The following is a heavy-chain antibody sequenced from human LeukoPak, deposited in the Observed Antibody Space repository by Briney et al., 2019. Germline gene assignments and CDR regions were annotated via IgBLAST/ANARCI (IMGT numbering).Heavy chain of an antibody. CDR2: IYYTGST. J-gene: IGHJ5*02. CDR3: ANSSRPHWFDP. V-gene: IGHV4-59*01. Sequence: SETLSLTCTVSGGSINIYYWSWIRQPPGKGLEWIGYIYYTGSTHYNPSLKSRVTISIDTSKNQFSLNLRSVTAADTAVYYCANSSRPHWFDPWGQGTLVTVSS. D-gene: IGHD6-13*01. CDR1: GGSINIYY.